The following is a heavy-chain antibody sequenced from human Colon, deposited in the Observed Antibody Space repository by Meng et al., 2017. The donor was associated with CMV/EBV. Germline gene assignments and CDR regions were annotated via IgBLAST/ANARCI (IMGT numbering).Heavy chain of an antibody. J-gene: IGHJ4*02. CDR3: TREGFDY. CDR2: IKPSTGDT. V-gene: IGHV1-2*06. Sequence: QLQRVQSEVEVKKPGPSVNLSCKSSGYTFTGYWMHWVRQAPGQGLEWMGRIKPSTGDTNYAQNFQGRVTVTRDTSISTVYMEVNSLTSDDTAVYYCTREGFDYWGQGALVTVSS. CDR1: GYTFTGYW.